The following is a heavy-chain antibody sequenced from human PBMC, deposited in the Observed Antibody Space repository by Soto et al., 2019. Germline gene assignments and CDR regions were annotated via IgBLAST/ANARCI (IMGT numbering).Heavy chain of an antibody. CDR1: GDSITSGHYY. Sequence: SETLSLTCTVSGDSITSGHYYWSWIRQNPGKGLEWIGYFYYSGGTYYNPSLKSRVTISGDTSQNQFSLKLTSVTAADTAVYYCARKSGGYDLGGFDHWGQGTLVTVSS. D-gene: IGHD5-12*01. J-gene: IGHJ4*02. CDR2: FYYSGGT. CDR3: ARKSGGYDLGGFDH. V-gene: IGHV4-31*03.